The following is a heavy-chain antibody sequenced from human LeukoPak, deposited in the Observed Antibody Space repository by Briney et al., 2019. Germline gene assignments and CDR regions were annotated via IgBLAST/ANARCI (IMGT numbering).Heavy chain of an antibody. J-gene: IGHJ4*02. V-gene: IGHV3-48*01. CDR3: AKDSSATPLYFDY. CDR2: ISSSSTTI. CDR1: GFTFNSFS. D-gene: IGHD1-26*01. Sequence: PGGSLRLSCAASGFTFNSFSMNWVRQAPGKGLEWVSYISSSSTTIYYADSVKGRFTISRDNSKNTLYLQMNSLRAEDTAVYYCAKDSSATPLYFDYWGQGTLVTVSS.